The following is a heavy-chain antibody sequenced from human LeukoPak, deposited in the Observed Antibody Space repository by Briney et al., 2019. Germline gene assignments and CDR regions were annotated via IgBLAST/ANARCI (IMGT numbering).Heavy chain of an antibody. V-gene: IGHV4-39*01. J-gene: IGHJ4*02. CDR3: ARYYDSGSYFDY. CDR1: GGSISSSSYY. Sequence: PSETLSLTCTVSGGSISSSSYYWGWIRQPPGKGLEWIGSIYYSGSTYYNPSLKSRVTISVDTSKNQFSLKLSSVTAADTAVYYCARYYDSGSYFDYWGQGTLVTVSS. D-gene: IGHD3-10*01. CDR2: IYYSGST.